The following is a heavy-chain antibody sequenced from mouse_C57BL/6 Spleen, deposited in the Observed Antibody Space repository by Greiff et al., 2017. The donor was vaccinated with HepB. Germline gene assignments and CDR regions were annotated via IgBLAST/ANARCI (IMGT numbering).Heavy chain of an antibody. J-gene: IGHJ4*01. D-gene: IGHD1-1*01. CDR3: ARYYGSSYYAMDY. CDR1: GYTFTSYW. V-gene: IGHV1-53*01. Sequence: QVQLQQPGTELVKPGASVKLSCKASGYTFTSYWMHWVKQRPGQGLEWIGNINPSNGGTNYNENFKSKATLTVDKSSRTAYMQLSSLTSEDSAVYYCARYYGSSYYAMDYWGQGTSVTGSS. CDR2: INPSNGGT.